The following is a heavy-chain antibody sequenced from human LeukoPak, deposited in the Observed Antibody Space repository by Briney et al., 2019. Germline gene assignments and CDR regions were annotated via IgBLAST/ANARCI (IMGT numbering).Heavy chain of an antibody. J-gene: IGHJ3*02. CDR3: ARAIDYGFAFDI. CDR2: IYHSGSA. CDR1: GGSFSGYS. D-gene: IGHD4-17*01. Sequence: SETLSLTCAVYGGSFSGYSWRWIRQPPGKGLEWIGYIYHSGSAYYNPSLKSRVTLSVDRSKNQFSLKLSSVTAADTAVYYCARAIDYGFAFDIWGQGTMVTVSS. V-gene: IGHV4-30-2*01.